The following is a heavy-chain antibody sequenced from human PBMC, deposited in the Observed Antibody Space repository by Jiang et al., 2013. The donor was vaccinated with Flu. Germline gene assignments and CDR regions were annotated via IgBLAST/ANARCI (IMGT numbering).Heavy chain of an antibody. D-gene: IGHD3-10*01. CDR1: SSYY. Sequence: SSYYWSWIRQPPREGTGVDWVYLLQWEHQLQPSLKSRVTISVDTSKNQXSLKLSSVTAADTAVYYCARHNGRIWFGDNGMDVWGQGTTVTVSS. CDR3: ARHNGRIWFGDNGMDV. J-gene: IGHJ6*02. CDR2: LLQWEH. V-gene: IGHV4-59*08.